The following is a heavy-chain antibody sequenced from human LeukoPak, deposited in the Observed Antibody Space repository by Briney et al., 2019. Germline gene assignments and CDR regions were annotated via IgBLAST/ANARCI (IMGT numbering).Heavy chain of an antibody. CDR2: ISYDGSNK. Sequence: GGSLRLSCAASGFTFSSYGMHWVRQAPGKGXXXXXVISYDGSNKYYADSVKGRFTISRDNSKNTLYLQMNSLRAEDTAVYYCAKQKGRAVAAYDYWGQGTLVTVSS. CDR1: GFTFSSYG. CDR3: AKQKGRAVAAYDY. D-gene: IGHD6-19*01. J-gene: IGHJ4*02. V-gene: IGHV3-30*18.